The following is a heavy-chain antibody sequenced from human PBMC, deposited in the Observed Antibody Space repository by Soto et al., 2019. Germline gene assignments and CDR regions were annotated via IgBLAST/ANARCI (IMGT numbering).Heavy chain of an antibody. V-gene: IGHV1-69*02. CDR1: GVTFSSYT. CDR3: ARGAPIAVAGTAA. Sequence: QVQLVQSGAEVKKPGSSVKVSCKASGVTFSSYTISWVRQSPGQGLEWMGRIIPILGIANYAQKFQGRVTITADKSTSTAYRERSSLRSEYTAVYYGARGAPIAVAGTAAWGQGTLVTVSS. CDR2: IIPILGIA. D-gene: IGHD6-19*01. J-gene: IGHJ4*02.